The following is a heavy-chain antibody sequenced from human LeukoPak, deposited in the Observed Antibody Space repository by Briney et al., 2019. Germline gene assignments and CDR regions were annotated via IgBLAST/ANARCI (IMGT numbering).Heavy chain of an antibody. CDR2: ISYDGSNK. D-gene: IGHD6-13*01. Sequence: PGGSLRLSCAASGFTFSSYGMHWVRQAPGKGLEWVAVISYDGSNKYYADSVKGRFTISRDNSKNTLYLQMDSLRAEDTALYYCVKEVGAAVGRSSFDYWGQGTLVTVSS. CDR3: VKEVGAAVGRSSFDY. J-gene: IGHJ4*02. V-gene: IGHV3-30*18. CDR1: GFTFSSYG.